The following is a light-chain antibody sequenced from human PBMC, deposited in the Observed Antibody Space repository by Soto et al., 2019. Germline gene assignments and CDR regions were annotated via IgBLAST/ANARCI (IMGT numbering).Light chain of an antibody. CDR3: SSSWV. V-gene: IGLV2-8*01. CDR1: SSDISGYKY. CDR2: EVN. Sequence: QSVLTQPPSASGSPGQSVTISCTGTSSDISGYKYVSWYQQHPGKAPKLMIYEVNKRPSGVPDRFSGSKSGSTASLTVSGLQAEDEAEYYCSSSWVFGTGTKLTVL. J-gene: IGLJ1*01.